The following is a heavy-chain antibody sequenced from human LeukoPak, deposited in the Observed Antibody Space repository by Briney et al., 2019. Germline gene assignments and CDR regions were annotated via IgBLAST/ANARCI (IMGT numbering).Heavy chain of an antibody. D-gene: IGHD3-10*01. V-gene: IGHV3-23*01. CDR2: ISGSGGST. CDR3: AKVREFGEGGFDY. CDR1: GFTFSSYA. Sequence: GGSLRLSCAASGFTFSSYAMSWVRQARGKGLEWVSAISGSGGSTYYADSVKGRFTISRDNSKNTLYLQMNSLRAEDTAVYYCAKVREFGEGGFDYWGQGTLVTVSS. J-gene: IGHJ4*02.